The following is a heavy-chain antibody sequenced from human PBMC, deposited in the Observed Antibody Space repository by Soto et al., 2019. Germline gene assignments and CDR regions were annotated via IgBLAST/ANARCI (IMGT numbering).Heavy chain of an antibody. J-gene: IGHJ4*02. Sequence: EVQLLESGGGLVQPGGSLRLSCAASGFTFSSYAMSWVRQAPGKGLEWVSVISGSGDSTYYADSVKGRFTISRDNSKNTLYLPMNSLGAEDTAVYYCAKRTSGWYFDYWGQGTLVTVS. CDR3: AKRTSGWYFDY. CDR1: GFTFSSYA. V-gene: IGHV3-23*01. CDR2: ISGSGDST. D-gene: IGHD6-19*01.